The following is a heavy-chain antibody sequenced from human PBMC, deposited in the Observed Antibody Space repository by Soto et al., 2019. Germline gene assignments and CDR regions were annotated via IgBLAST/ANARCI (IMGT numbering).Heavy chain of an antibody. Sequence: ASVKVSCKASGYTFTSYGIILVRQAPGQGLEWMGWISAYNGSTNYAQKLQGRVTMTTDTSTSTAYMQLRSLRSDDTAVYYCARDLLDTAMVYYYYGIDVWGQGTTVTVSS. D-gene: IGHD5-18*01. CDR3: ARDLLDTAMVYYYYGIDV. J-gene: IGHJ6*02. CDR1: GYTFTSYG. CDR2: ISAYNGST. V-gene: IGHV1-18*01.